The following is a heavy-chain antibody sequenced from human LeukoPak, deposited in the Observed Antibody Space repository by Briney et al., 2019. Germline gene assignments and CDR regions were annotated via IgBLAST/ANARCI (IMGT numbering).Heavy chain of an antibody. Sequence: GGSLRLSCAASGFTFSSYGMIWVRHAPGKGLEWISIVSDSDASTYYADSVKGLFTIYRDNSNNTLYLQMTSLRADGTAVYFCAKTLWGLTLLSSDNWGQGTLVTVSS. V-gene: IGHV3-23*01. CDR3: AKTLWGLTLLSSDN. CDR2: VSDSDAST. D-gene: IGHD3-16*01. CDR1: GFTFSSYG. J-gene: IGHJ4*02.